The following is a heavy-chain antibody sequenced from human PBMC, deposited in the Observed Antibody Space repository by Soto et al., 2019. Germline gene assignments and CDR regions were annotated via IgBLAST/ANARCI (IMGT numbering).Heavy chain of an antibody. J-gene: IGHJ6*03. D-gene: IGHD3-16*02. V-gene: IGHV3-7*01. Sequence: GGSLRLSCAASGFTFSSYWMSWVRQAPGKGLEWVANIKQDGSEKYYVDSVKGRFTISRDNAKNSLYLQMNSLRAEDTAVYYCARELSLDQPYYYYYYMDVWGKGTTVTVSS. CDR2: IKQDGSEK. CDR1: GFTFSSYW. CDR3: ARELSLDQPYYYYYYMDV.